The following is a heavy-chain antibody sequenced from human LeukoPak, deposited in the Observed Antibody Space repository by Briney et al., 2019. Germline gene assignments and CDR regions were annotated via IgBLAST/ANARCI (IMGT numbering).Heavy chain of an antibody. J-gene: IGHJ4*02. D-gene: IGHD1-1*01. CDR3: ARGRESTQELQSYYFDY. CDR2: INHSGST. CDR1: GGSFSGYY. Sequence: PSETLSLTCAVYGGSFSGYYWSWIRQPPGKGLEWIGEINHSGSTNYNPSLKSRVTISVDTSKNQFSLKLSSVTAADTVVYYCARGRESTQELQSYYFDYWGQGTLVTVSS. V-gene: IGHV4-34*01.